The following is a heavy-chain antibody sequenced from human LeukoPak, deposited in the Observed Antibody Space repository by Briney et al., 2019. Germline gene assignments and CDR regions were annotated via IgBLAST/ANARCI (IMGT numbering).Heavy chain of an antibody. J-gene: IGHJ4*02. Sequence: GGSLRLSCAASGLTFSSYAMSWVRQAPGKGLEWVSAISGSGGSTYYADSVKGRFTISRDNSKNTLYLQMNSLRAEDTAVYYCAKDLDGDYVGSDYWGQGTLVTVSS. CDR1: GLTFSSYA. D-gene: IGHD4-17*01. CDR2: ISGSGGST. V-gene: IGHV3-23*01. CDR3: AKDLDGDYVGSDY.